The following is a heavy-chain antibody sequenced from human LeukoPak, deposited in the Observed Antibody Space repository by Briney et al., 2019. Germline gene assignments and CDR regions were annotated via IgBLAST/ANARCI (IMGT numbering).Heavy chain of an antibody. J-gene: IGHJ4*02. V-gene: IGHV3-7*01. D-gene: IGHD2/OR15-2a*01. Sequence: AGGSLRLSCVASGFNFNNNWMAWVRQAPGKGPELVAHINHDGRHTGYVDSVKGRFTISRGNAKSSLYLQLNSLRAEDTAMYYCAKYLSRAFDCWGQGSMITVSS. CDR1: GFNFNNNW. CDR3: AKYLSRAFDC. CDR2: INHDGRHT.